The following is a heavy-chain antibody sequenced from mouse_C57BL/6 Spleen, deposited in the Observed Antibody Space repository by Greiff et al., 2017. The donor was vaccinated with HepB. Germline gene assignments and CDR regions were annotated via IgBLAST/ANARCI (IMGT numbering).Heavy chain of an antibody. CDR2: INPNNGGT. Sequence: VQLKESGPELVKPGASVKMSCKASGYTFTDYNMHWVKQSHGKSLEWIGYINPNNGGTSYNQKFKGKATLTVNKSSSTAYMELRSLTSEDSAVYYCARRSSGGGYFDYWGQGTTLTVSS. V-gene: IGHV1-22*01. D-gene: IGHD3-2*02. CDR3: ARRSSGGGYFDY. J-gene: IGHJ2*01. CDR1: GYTFTDYN.